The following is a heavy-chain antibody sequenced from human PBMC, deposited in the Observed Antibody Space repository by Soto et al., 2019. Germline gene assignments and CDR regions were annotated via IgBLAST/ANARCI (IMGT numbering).Heavy chain of an antibody. CDR3: ARVDDSSHYHYGMDV. D-gene: IGHD3-22*01. Sequence: EVQLVESGGGLVQPGGSLRLSCAASGFTVSSNFMSWVRQAPGKGLEWVSLVYAGGRTYYAESVKGRFTISRDNSKNTLYLQMNSLRAEYTAVYYCARVDDSSHYHYGMDVWGQGTTVTVSS. CDR2: VYAGGRT. CDR1: GFTVSSNF. V-gene: IGHV3-66*01. J-gene: IGHJ6*02.